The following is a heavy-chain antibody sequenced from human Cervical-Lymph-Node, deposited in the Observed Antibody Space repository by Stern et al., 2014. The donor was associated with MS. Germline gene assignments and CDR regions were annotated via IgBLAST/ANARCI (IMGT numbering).Heavy chain of an antibody. V-gene: IGHV1-3*01. D-gene: IGHD6-13*01. J-gene: IGHJ4*02. CDR3: ARQQFLDY. CDR1: GYIFTRYS. CDR2: INAGNGNT. Sequence: QMQLVQSGAEVKKPGASVKVSCKASGYIFTRYSIHWLRQAPGQRPEWMGWINAGNGNTKYSPHFQGRLTITRDTSASTAYMELRSLRSEDTAVYYCARQQFLDYWGQGTLVTVSS.